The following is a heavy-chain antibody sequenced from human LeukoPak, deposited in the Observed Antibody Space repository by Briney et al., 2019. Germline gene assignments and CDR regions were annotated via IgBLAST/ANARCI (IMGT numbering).Heavy chain of an antibody. CDR1: GFTLTSYA. CDR3: ARAWDYGDYMSLWYYYGMDV. D-gene: IGHD4-17*01. CDR2: ICGRGGNT. V-gene: IGHV3-23*01. Sequence: GGSLRLSCAASGFTLTSYAMSWVRQAPGKGLEWVSLICGRGGNTYYADSVKGRFTNSRDNSKNTLSLQMNSLRAEDTAVYYCARAWDYGDYMSLWYYYGMDVWGQGTTVTVSS. J-gene: IGHJ6*02.